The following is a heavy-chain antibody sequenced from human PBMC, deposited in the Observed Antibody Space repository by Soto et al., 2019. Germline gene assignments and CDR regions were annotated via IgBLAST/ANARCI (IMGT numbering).Heavy chain of an antibody. V-gene: IGHV4-59*01. CDR3: AREGDDFWSGYYRY. J-gene: IGHJ4*02. Sequence: SETLSLTCTVSGGSISSYYWSWIRQPPGKGLEWIGYIYYSGSTNYNPSLKSRVTISVDTSKNQFSLKLSSVTAADTAVYYCAREGDDFWSGYYRYWGQGTLVTVSS. CDR2: IYYSGST. D-gene: IGHD3-3*01. CDR1: GGSISSYY.